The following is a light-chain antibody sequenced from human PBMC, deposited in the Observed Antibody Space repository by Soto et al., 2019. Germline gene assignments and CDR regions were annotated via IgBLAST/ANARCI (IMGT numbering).Light chain of an antibody. CDR2: GAS. V-gene: IGKV3-15*01. CDR3: KQYNNWTPYT. J-gene: IGKJ2*01. CDR1: QSVTGSY. Sequence: EIVLTQSPGTLSLSPGERATLSCRASQSVTGSYLAWYQQKPGQAPSLVIYGASTSATGIPARFSGSGSGTEFTLTIISLQSEDFAVYYCKQYNNWTPYTFGQGTKLEIK.